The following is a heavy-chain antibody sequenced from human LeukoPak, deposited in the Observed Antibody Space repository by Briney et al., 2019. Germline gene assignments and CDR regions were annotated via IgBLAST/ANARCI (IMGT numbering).Heavy chain of an antibody. CDR3: ARGSSSGWYPEYYFDY. D-gene: IGHD6-19*01. Sequence: PSETLSLTCAVYGGSFSGYYWSWIRQPPGKGLEWIGEINHSGSTNYNPSLKSRVTISVDTSKNQFSLKLSSVTAADTAVYYCARGSSSGWYPEYYFDYWGQGTLVTVSS. J-gene: IGHJ4*02. V-gene: IGHV4-34*01. CDR2: INHSGST. CDR1: GGSFSGYY.